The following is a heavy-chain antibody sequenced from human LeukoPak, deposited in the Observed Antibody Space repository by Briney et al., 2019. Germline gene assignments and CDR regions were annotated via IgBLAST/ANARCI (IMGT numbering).Heavy chain of an antibody. CDR2: ISISGDTT. J-gene: IGHJ4*02. D-gene: IGHD2-15*01. CDR3: AKEWSPNDY. CDR1: GLRFSSYA. Sequence: GGPLRLSCAVSGLRFSSYAMSWVRQAPGKGLEWVSSISISGDTTNYADSVKGRFTISRDNSKSTLFLQMNSLRAEDTAVYYCAKEWSPNDYWGQGTRVTVSS. V-gene: IGHV3-23*01.